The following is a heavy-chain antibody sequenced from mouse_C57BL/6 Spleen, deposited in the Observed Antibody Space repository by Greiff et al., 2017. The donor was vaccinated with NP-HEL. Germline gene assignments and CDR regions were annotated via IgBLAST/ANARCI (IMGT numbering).Heavy chain of an antibody. V-gene: IGHV1-80*01. CDR3: ARKDYDYLYFDY. CDR2: IYPGDGDT. D-gene: IGHD2-4*01. CDR1: GYAFSSYW. J-gene: IGHJ2*01. Sequence: VQLQQSGAELVKPGASVKISCKASGYAFSSYWMNWVKQRPGKGLEWIGQIYPGDGDTNYNGKFKGKATLTADKSSSTAYMQLSSLTSEDSAVYFCARKDYDYLYFDYWGQGTTLTVSS.